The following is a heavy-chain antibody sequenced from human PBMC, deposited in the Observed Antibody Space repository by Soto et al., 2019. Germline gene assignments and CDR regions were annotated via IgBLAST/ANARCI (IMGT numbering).Heavy chain of an antibody. CDR3: AGRNYDSSGSNPGPTAFEI. V-gene: IGHV1-69*13. J-gene: IGHJ3*02. CDR1: GGTFSSYA. CDR2: IIPIFGTA. Sequence: GASVKVSCKASGGTFSSYAISWVRQAPGQGLEWMGGIIPIFGTANYAQKFQGRVTITADESTSTAYMELSSLRSEDTAVYYCAGRNYDSSGSNPGPTAFEIWGQGTMVTVSS. D-gene: IGHD3-22*01.